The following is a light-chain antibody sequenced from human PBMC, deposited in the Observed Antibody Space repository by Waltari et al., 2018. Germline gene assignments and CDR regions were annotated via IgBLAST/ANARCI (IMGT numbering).Light chain of an antibody. V-gene: IGKV1-39*01. J-gene: IGKJ4*01. CDR1: QSISTY. CDR2: GAS. Sequence: DIHMTQSPSSLSAYVGDRVTIPCRSSQSISTYLNWYQQKPGKAPNLLIYGASSLQGGVPSRFSGSGSGTDFTLTISSLQPEDFATYYCQQSYSVPAFGGGTKVEIQ. CDR3: QQSYSVPA.